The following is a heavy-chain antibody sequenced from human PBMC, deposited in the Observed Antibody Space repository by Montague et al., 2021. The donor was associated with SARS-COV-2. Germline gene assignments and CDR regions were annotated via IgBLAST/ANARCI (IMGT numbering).Heavy chain of an antibody. Sequence: SETLSLTCTVSGGSISSSTYYWAWIRQPPGKGLEWIGSVYYRGSTYYNPSLKSRVFISVDTTKKQLSLTLTSVTAADTAVYYCATQEDPSGWIPGPFDFWGQGTLPSVSS. CDR1: GGSISSSTYY. V-gene: IGHV4-39*01. J-gene: IGHJ4*02. D-gene: IGHD6-19*01. CDR2: VYYRGST. CDR3: ATQEDPSGWIPGPFDF.